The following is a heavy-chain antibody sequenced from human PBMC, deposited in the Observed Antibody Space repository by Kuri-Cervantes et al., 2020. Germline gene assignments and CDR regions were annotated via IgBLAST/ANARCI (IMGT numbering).Heavy chain of an antibody. CDR2: IQSDGSKT. Sequence: GGSLRLSCVVSGLTFSQYGMHWVRQAPGKGLEWLAGIQSDGSKTYYGDSVKGRFTISRDNAKNSLFLQVNSLRAEDTAVYYCARVEPRYGDFFDYWGQGTLVTVSS. V-gene: IGHV3-33*05. CDR1: GLTFSQYG. CDR3: ARVEPRYGDFFDY. J-gene: IGHJ4*02. D-gene: IGHD4-17*01.